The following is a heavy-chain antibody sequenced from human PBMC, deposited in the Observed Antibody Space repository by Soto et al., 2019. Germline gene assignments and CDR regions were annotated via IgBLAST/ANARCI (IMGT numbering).Heavy chain of an antibody. Sequence: EVQLLESGGGLVQPWGSLRLSCAASRFSFNSVAMSWVRQAPGKGLEWVSAISGDGYSTYYADSVKGRFTVSRDNSNNAHYLQMDSLRAEDTAVYYCAKSSGYYDSRARFDYWGQGSLVTVSS. CDR3: AKSSGYYDSRARFDY. D-gene: IGHD3-22*01. CDR2: ISGDGYST. CDR1: RFSFNSVA. V-gene: IGHV3-23*01. J-gene: IGHJ4*02.